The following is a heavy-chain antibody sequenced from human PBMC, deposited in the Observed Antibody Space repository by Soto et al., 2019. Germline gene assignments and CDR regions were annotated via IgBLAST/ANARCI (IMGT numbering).Heavy chain of an antibody. D-gene: IGHD5-18*01. Sequence: GXSVKVSFRGSCGTFSSYAISWVRQAPVQGLEWMGGIIPIFGTANYAQKFQGRVTITADESTSTAYMELSSLRSEDTAVYYCARSPGDSYGISTNFDYWGQGTLVTVSS. CDR3: ARSPGDSYGISTNFDY. J-gene: IGHJ4*02. CDR2: IIPIFGTA. V-gene: IGHV1-69*13. CDR1: CGTFSSYA.